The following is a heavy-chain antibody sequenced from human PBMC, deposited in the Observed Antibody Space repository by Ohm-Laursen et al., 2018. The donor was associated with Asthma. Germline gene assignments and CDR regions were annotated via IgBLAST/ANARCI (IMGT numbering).Heavy chain of an antibody. V-gene: IGHV3-30*18. Sequence: SLRLSCTASGFTFSSYAMSWVRQAPGKGLEWLAGVSIDGSKEFYVDSVMGRFTVSRDNAKNTMYLQMNSLRGEDTAVYFCTKETLPKSASYATYFDLWGPGTLVTVSS. CDR1: GFTFSSYA. CDR2: VSIDGSKE. CDR3: TKETLPKSASYATYFDL. J-gene: IGHJ4*02. D-gene: IGHD5-12*01.